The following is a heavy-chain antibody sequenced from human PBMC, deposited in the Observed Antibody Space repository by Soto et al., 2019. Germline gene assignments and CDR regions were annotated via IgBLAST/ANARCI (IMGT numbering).Heavy chain of an antibody. CDR2: ICYSGST. J-gene: IGHJ4*02. CDR3: ARGFPTVVTVDY. CDR1: GGSISSYY. V-gene: IGHV4-59*08. D-gene: IGHD4-17*01. Sequence: PSETLSLTCTVSGGSISSYYWSWIRQPPGKGLGWVGNICYSGSTNYNPALKSRATISVDTSKNQFSLKLSSVTAADTAVYYCARGFPTVVTVDYWGQGTLVTVSS.